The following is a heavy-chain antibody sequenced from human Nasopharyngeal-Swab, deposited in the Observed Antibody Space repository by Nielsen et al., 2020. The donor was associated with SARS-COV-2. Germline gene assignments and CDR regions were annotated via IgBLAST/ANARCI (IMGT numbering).Heavy chain of an antibody. Sequence: ASVKVSCKASGYTFTSYYMHWVRQAPGQGLEWMGIINPSGGSTSYAQKFQGRVTMTRDTSTSTVYMELSSLRSEDTAVYYCARGDTGEWLATNYYYYMDVWGKGTMVTVSS. CDR2: INPSGGST. CDR3: ARGDTGEWLATNYYYYMDV. J-gene: IGHJ6*03. V-gene: IGHV1-46*01. CDR1: GYTFTSYY. D-gene: IGHD6-19*01.